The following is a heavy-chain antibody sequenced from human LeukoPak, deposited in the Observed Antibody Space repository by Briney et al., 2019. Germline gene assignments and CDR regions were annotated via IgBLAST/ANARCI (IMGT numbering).Heavy chain of an antibody. CDR3: AGFFYDESHDAFDL. D-gene: IGHD2/OR15-2a*01. V-gene: IGHV1-69*13. J-gene: IGHJ3*01. Sequence: SVKVSCKASGGGFTFTSHAITWVRQAPGQGLEWMAGIIPIYGSASYAQKFQGRVTVTSDESTRTVYMELSSLRSEDTAVCYCAGFFYDESHDAFDLWGQGTMVTVSS. CDR2: IIPIYGSA. CDR1: GGGFTFTSHA.